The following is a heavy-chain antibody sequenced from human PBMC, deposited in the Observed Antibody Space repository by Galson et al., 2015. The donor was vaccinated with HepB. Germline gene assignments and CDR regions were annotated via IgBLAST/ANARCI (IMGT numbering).Heavy chain of an antibody. D-gene: IGHD3-16*02. CDR2: IIGSGDGT. CDR3: AKLAGDYVWGNHRRDLDY. CDR1: GFAFSSFA. J-gene: IGHJ4*02. Sequence: SLRLSCAASGFAFSSFAMTWFRQIPGKGLEWVSAIIGSGDGTYYADSVKGRFTISRDNSNNTLYMQMNNLRAEDTAIYFCAKLAGDYVWGNHRRDLDYWGQGTLVTVSS. V-gene: IGHV3-23*01.